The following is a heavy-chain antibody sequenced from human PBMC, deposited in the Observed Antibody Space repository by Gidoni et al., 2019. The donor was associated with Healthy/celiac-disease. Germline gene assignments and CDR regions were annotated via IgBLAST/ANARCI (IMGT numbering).Heavy chain of an antibody. Sequence: QVQLQQWGAGLLKPAETLSLTCAVYGGSFSGYSWSWIRQPPGKGLEWIGEINHSGSTNYNPSLKSRVTISVDTSKNQFSLKLSSVTAADTAVYYCARGPGYCSSTSCLNWFDPWGQGTLVTVSS. CDR3: ARGPGYCSSTSCLNWFDP. J-gene: IGHJ5*02. D-gene: IGHD2-2*01. V-gene: IGHV4-34*01. CDR1: GGSFSGYS. CDR2: INHSGST.